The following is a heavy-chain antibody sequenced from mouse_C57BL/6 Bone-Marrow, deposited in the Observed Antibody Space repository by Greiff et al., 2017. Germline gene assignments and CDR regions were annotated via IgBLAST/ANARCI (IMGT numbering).Heavy chain of an antibody. J-gene: IGHJ4*01. CDR2: IHPNSGST. Sequence: QVQLQQPGAELVKPGASVKLSCKASGYTFTSYWMHWVKPRPGQGLEWIGMIHPNSGSTNYNEKFKSKATLTVDKSSSTAYMQLSSLTSEDSAVYYGARWDDYDDYAMDYWGQGTSVTVSS. D-gene: IGHD2-4*01. V-gene: IGHV1-64*01. CDR3: ARWDDYDDYAMDY. CDR1: GYTFTSYW.